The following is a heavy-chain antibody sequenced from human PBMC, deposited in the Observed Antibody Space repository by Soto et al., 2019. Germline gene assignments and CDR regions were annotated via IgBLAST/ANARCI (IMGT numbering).Heavy chain of an antibody. Sequence: QLQLQESGPGLVKPSETLSLTCTVSGGSISSSSYYWGWIRQPPGKGLEWIGSIYYSGSTYYNPSLKGRVTISVDTSKNQFSLKLSSVTAADTAVYYCARHYDPYSSSWYQGTNDAFDIWGQGTMVTVSS. CDR2: IYYSGST. CDR1: GGSISSSSYY. D-gene: IGHD6-13*01. V-gene: IGHV4-39*01. CDR3: ARHYDPYSSSWYQGTNDAFDI. J-gene: IGHJ3*02.